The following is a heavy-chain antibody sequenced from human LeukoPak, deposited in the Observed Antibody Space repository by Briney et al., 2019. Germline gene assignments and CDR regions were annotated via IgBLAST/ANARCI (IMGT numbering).Heavy chain of an antibody. CDR2: IKQDGSDE. J-gene: IGHJ4*02. CDR1: GSTFSTYW. V-gene: IGHV3-7*03. Sequence: GGSLRLSCAASGSTFSTYWMSWVRRAPGKGREWVATIKQDGSDEYYVGSVKGRFTLSRDNAKNALYLQMNSLRAEDTAVYFCARSTAISSGWYRWGQGTLVSVSS. D-gene: IGHD6-19*01. CDR3: ARSTAISSGWYR.